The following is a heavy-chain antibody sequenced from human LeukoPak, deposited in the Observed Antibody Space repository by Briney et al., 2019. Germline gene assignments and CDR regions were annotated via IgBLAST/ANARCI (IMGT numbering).Heavy chain of an antibody. D-gene: IGHD3-10*02. CDR3: AELGITMIGGV. V-gene: IGHV3-48*03. Sequence: GGSLRLSCAASGFTFSSYEMNWVRQAPGKGLEWVAYISNSGSTIYYADSVKGRFPISRDSAKNSLYLQMNSLRAEDTAVYYCAELGITMIGGVWGKGTTVTISS. J-gene: IGHJ6*04. CDR1: GFTFSSYE. CDR2: ISNSGSTI.